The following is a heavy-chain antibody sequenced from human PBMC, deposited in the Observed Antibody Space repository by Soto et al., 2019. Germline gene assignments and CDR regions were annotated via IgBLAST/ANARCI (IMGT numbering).Heavy chain of an antibody. CDR1: GFTFSSYE. Sequence: PGGSLRLSCAASGFTFSSYEMNWVRQAPGKGLEWVSYISSSGSTIYYADSVKGRFTISRDNAKNSLYLQMNSLRAEDTAVYYCAREAGYYDSSGNLDYWGQGTLVTVS. V-gene: IGHV3-48*03. CDR3: AREAGYYDSSGNLDY. D-gene: IGHD3-22*01. CDR2: ISSSGSTI. J-gene: IGHJ4*02.